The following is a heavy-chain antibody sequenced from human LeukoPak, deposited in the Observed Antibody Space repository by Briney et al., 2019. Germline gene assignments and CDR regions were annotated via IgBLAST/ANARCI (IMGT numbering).Heavy chain of an antibody. CDR2: ISGSGGST. D-gene: IGHD6-19*01. Sequence: GGSLRLSCAASGFTFSSYAMSWVRQAPGKGLEWVSAISGSGGSTYYADSVKGRFTIYRDNSKNTLYLQMNSLRAEDTAVYYCAKASRSFSSGWYSPDYWGQGTLVTVSS. CDR1: GFTFSSYA. V-gene: IGHV3-23*01. CDR3: AKASRSFSSGWYSPDY. J-gene: IGHJ4*02.